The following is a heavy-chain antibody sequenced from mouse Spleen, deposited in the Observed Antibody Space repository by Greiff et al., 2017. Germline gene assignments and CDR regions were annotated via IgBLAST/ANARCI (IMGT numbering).Heavy chain of an antibody. CDR2: IDPSDSYT. Sequence: VQLQQPGAELVKPGASVKLSCKASGYTFTSYWMQWVKQRPGQGPEWIGEIDPSDSYTNYNQKFKGKATLTVDTSSSTAYMQLSSLTSEDSAVYYCARYGAITTAIAYWGQGTLVTVSA. D-gene: IGHD1-2*01. J-gene: IGHJ3*01. V-gene: IGHV1-50*01. CDR3: ARYGAITTAIAY. CDR1: GYTFTSYW.